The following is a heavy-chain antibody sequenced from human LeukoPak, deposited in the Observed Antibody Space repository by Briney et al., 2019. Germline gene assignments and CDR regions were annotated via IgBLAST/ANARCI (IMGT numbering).Heavy chain of an antibody. CDR3: ARGRVTFGGVIVFFDY. CDR1: GYTFTSYG. V-gene: IGHV1-18*01. D-gene: IGHD3-16*02. J-gene: IGHJ4*02. CDR2: ISAYNGNT. Sequence: ASVKVSCTASGYTFTSYGISWVRQAPGQGLEWMGWISAYNGNTNYAQKLQGRVTMTTDTSTSTAYMELRSLRSDDTAVYYCARGRVTFGGVIVFFDYWGQGTLVTVSS.